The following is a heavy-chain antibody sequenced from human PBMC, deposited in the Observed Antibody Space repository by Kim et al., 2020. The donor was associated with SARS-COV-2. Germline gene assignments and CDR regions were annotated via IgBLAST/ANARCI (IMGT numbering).Heavy chain of an antibody. V-gene: IGHV1-69*13. D-gene: IGHD3-10*01. CDR2: IIPIFGTA. Sequence: ASVKVSCKASGGTFSSYAISWVRQAPGQGLEWMGGIIPIFGTANYAQKFQGRVTITADESTSTAYMELSSLRSEDTAVYYCARDRVLFDGSGMSDYWGQGTLVTVSS. CDR1: GGTFSSYA. J-gene: IGHJ4*02. CDR3: ARDRVLFDGSGMSDY.